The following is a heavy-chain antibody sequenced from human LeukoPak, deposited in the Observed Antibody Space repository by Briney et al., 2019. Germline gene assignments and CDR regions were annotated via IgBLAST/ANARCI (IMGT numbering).Heavy chain of an antibody. CDR1: GGSISSYY. J-gene: IGHJ4*02. Sequence: SETLSLTCTVSGGSISSYYWSWIRQPPGKGLEWIGYIYYSGSTNYNPSLKSRVTISVDTSKNQFSLKLSSVTAADTAVYYCARDITYYYDSSGYYWGQGTLVTVSS. D-gene: IGHD3-22*01. V-gene: IGHV4-59*01. CDR3: ARDITYYYDSSGYY. CDR2: IYYSGST.